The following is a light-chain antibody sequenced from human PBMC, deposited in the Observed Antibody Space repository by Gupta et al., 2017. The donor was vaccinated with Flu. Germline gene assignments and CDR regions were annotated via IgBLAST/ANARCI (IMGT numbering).Light chain of an antibody. Sequence: DIVMTQSPLSLPVTPGEPAPISCRSSQSLLHSNGYNYLDWYLQKPGQSPQLLIYLGSNRASGVIDRFSGSGSGTDFTLKSGGGEAEDVGVYYCMQVLHILFGQGTKLEIK. CDR3: MQVLHIL. V-gene: IGKV2-28*01. CDR1: QSLLHSNGYNY. J-gene: IGKJ2*01. CDR2: LGS.